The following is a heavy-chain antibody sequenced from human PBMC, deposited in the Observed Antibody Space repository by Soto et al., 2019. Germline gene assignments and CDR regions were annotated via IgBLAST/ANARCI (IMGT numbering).Heavy chain of an antibody. J-gene: IGHJ6*02. CDR3: ARENIVVVPATMALYYYYGMDV. Sequence: SETLSLTCTVSGGSISSYYWSWIRQPAGKGLEWIGRIYTSGSTNYNPSLKSRVTMSVDTSKNQFSLKLSSVTAADTAVYYCARENIVVVPATMALYYYYGMDVWGQGTTVTVSS. CDR1: GGSISSYY. CDR2: IYTSGST. D-gene: IGHD2-2*01. V-gene: IGHV4-4*07.